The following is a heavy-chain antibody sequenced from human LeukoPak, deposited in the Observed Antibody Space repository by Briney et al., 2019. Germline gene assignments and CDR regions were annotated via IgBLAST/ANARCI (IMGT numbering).Heavy chain of an antibody. CDR3: ARGGYYDSSGYYPFDY. J-gene: IGHJ4*02. CDR2: IYHSGST. CDR1: GGSISSGGYS. Sequence: SETLSLTCAVYGGSISSGGYSWSWIRQPPGKGLEWIGYIYHSGSTYYNPSLKSRVTISADRSKNQFSLKLSSVTAADTAVYYCARGGYYDSSGYYPFDYWGQGTLVTVSS. V-gene: IGHV4-30-2*01. D-gene: IGHD3-22*01.